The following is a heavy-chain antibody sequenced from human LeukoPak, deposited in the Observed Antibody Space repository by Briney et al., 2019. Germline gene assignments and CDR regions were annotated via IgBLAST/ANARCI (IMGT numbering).Heavy chain of an antibody. CDR2: ISYDGSNK. CDR3: AREAADYYAFDI. J-gene: IGHJ3*02. D-gene: IGHD2/OR15-2a*01. Sequence: GGSLRLSCAASGFTFSSYGMHWVRQAPGKGLEWVAVISYDGSNKYYADSVKGRFTISRDNSKNTLYLQMNSLRAEDTAVYYCAREAADYYAFDIWGQGTMVTVSS. CDR1: GFTFSSYG. V-gene: IGHV3-30*03.